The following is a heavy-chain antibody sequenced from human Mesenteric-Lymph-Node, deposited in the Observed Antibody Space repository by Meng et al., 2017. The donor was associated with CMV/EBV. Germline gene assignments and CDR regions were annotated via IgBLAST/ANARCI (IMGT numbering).Heavy chain of an antibody. V-gene: IGHV3-9*01. D-gene: IGHD4-23*01. CDR1: GFTFDDYA. CDR3: AKDWGPTVVTQGVDY. Sequence: SLRLSCAASGFTFDDYAMHWVRQAPGKGLEWVSGISWNSGSIAYADFVKGRFTISRDNAKNSLYLLMNSLRAEDTALYYCAKDWGPTVVTQGVDYWGQGTLVTVSS. J-gene: IGHJ4*02. CDR2: ISWNSGSI.